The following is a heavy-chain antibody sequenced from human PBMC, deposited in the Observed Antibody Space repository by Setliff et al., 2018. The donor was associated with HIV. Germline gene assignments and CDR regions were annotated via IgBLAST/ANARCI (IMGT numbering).Heavy chain of an antibody. CDR1: GGSISSSSYY. V-gene: IGHV4-61*05. D-gene: IGHD5-18*01. J-gene: IGHJ4*02. CDR3: ARLSDTAMASFDS. CDR2: IYKSGST. Sequence: SETLSLTCTVSGGSISSSSYYWGWIRQSPGKGLEWIGYIYKSGSTNYSPSLKSRVTISPGTSKNQFSLKLTSVTAADTAVYYCARLSDTAMASFDSWGQGILVTVSS.